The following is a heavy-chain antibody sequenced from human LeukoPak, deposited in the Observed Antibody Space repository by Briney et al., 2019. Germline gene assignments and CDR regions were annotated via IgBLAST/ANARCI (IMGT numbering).Heavy chain of an antibody. CDR1: GYTFTSYG. V-gene: IGHV1-18*01. Sequence: GASVKVSCKASGYTFTSYGISWVRQAPGQGLEWMGWISAYNGNTNYAQKLQGRVTMTTDTSTSTAYMELRSLRSDDTAVYYCARGRDYDFWSARNHGAFDIWGQGTMVTVSS. CDR2: ISAYNGNT. J-gene: IGHJ3*02. D-gene: IGHD3-3*01. CDR3: ARGRDYDFWSARNHGAFDI.